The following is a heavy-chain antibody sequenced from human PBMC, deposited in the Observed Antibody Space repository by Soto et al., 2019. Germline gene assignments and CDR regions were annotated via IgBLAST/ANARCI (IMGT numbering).Heavy chain of an antibody. J-gene: IGHJ4*02. Sequence: PGGSLRLSCAASGFPFSTNAMTWVRQAPGKGLEWVSSISASAGSTYYADSVKGRFTIFRDNSKNTLYLQMSSLRAEDTAIYYCARRGSGSYYDYWGQGTLVTVSS. CDR3: ARRGSGSYYDY. V-gene: IGHV3-23*01. D-gene: IGHD1-26*01. CDR1: GFPFSTNA. CDR2: ISASAGST.